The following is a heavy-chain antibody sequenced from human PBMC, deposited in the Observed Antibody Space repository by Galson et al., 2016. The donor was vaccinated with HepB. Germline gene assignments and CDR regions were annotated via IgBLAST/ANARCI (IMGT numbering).Heavy chain of an antibody. CDR1: GFTFGDHY. Sequence: SLRLSCAASGFTFGDHYMDWVRQAPGKGLEWVGRTRNKTKSYTTEYAASVEGRFTISRDDSKNSLYLRMNSLKTEDTAVYYCVRGPGMVGATDFDYWGQGTLVTVSS. CDR3: VRGPGMVGATDFDY. D-gene: IGHD1-26*01. CDR2: TRNKTKSYTT. V-gene: IGHV3-72*01. J-gene: IGHJ4*02.